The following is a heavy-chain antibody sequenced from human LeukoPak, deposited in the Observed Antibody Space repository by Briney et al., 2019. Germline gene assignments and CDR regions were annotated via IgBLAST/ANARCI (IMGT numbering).Heavy chain of an antibody. D-gene: IGHD2-8*02. Sequence: GGSLRLSCAASGFTFDDYGMSWVRQAPGKGLEWVSGINWNGGSTGYADSVKGRFTISRDNAKNSLYLQMNSLRAEDTALYHRARDREGYCTGGVCPPDYWGQGTLVTVSS. CDR2: INWNGGST. J-gene: IGHJ4*02. V-gene: IGHV3-20*01. CDR3: ARDREGYCTGGVCPPDY. CDR1: GFTFDDYG.